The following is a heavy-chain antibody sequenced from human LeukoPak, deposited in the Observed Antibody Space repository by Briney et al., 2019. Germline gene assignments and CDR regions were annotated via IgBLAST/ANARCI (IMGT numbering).Heavy chain of an antibody. CDR1: GFTFSSYS. D-gene: IGHD2-8*02. J-gene: IGHJ4*02. Sequence: PGGSLRLSCAASGFTFSSYSMNWVRQAPGKGLEWVSYISSSSSTIYYADSVKGRFTISRDNAKNSLYLQMNSLRAEDTAVDYCARDGENTGWDAYDYWGQGTLVTVSS. CDR2: ISSSSSTI. V-gene: IGHV3-48*04. CDR3: ARDGENTGWDAYDY.